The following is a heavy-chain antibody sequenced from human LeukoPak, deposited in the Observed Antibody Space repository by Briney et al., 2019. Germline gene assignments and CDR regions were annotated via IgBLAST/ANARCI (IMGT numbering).Heavy chain of an antibody. V-gene: IGHV1-18*01. J-gene: IGHJ4*02. CDR3: ARERRSRLYYYDSSGYLV. Sequence: WAXXKVSCKASGYTFTSYGISWVRQAPGQGLEWMGWISAYNGNTNYAQKLQGRVTMNTDTSKSTAYMELRSLRSDDTAVYYCARERRSRLYYYDSSGYLVWGQGTLVTVSS. CDR1: GYTFTSYG. D-gene: IGHD3-22*01. CDR2: ISAYNGNT.